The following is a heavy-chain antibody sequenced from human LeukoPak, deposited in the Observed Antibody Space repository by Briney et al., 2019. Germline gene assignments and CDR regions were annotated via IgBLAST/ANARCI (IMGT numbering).Heavy chain of an antibody. CDR1: GYTFTSYG. D-gene: IGHD3-10*01. CDR2: ISAYNGNT. Sequence: ASVKVSCKASGYTFTSYGISWVRQAPGQGLEWMGWISAYNGNTNYAQKLQGRVTMTTDTSTSTAYMELRSLRSDDTAVYYCARASPMVRGVTNYYGMDVWGQGTTVTVSS. CDR3: ARASPMVRGVTNYYGMDV. V-gene: IGHV1-18*01. J-gene: IGHJ6*02.